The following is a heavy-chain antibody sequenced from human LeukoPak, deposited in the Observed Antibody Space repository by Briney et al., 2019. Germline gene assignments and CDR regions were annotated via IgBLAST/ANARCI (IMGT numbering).Heavy chain of an antibody. V-gene: IGHV4-34*01. Sequence: SETLSLTCAVYGGSFSGYYWSWIRQPPGKGLEWIGEINHSGSTNYNPSLKSRVTISVDTPKNQFSLKLSSVTAADTAVYYCARASFGGSGSYFLPTYYMDVWGKGTTVTISS. D-gene: IGHD3-10*01. CDR1: GGSFSGYY. J-gene: IGHJ6*03. CDR2: INHSGST. CDR3: ARASFGGSGSYFLPTYYMDV.